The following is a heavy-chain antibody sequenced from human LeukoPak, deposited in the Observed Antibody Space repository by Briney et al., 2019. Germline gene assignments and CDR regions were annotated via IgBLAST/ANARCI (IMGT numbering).Heavy chain of an antibody. D-gene: IGHD5-12*01. Sequence: VGSLRLSCAASGFMFSSYAVHWVRQAPGKGLEWVALISYDGSNKYYADSVKGRFTISRDNSKNTLYLQMNSLRPEDTAVYYCARAGYSPYGMDVWGQGTTVTVSS. V-gene: IGHV3-30-3*01. CDR3: ARAGYSPYGMDV. J-gene: IGHJ6*02. CDR2: ISYDGSNK. CDR1: GFMFSSYA.